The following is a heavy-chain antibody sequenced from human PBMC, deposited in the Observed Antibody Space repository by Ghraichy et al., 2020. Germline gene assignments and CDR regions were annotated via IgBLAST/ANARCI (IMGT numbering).Heavy chain of an antibody. D-gene: IGHD6-19*01. CDR3: ARVFSGYSSYKRFNYYGMDV. J-gene: IGHJ6*02. Sequence: GGSLRLSCAASGFTFSSYSMNWVRQAPGKGLEWVSSISSSSSYIYYADSVKGRFTISRDNAKNSLYLQMNSLRAEDTAVYYCARVFSGYSSYKRFNYYGMDVWGQGTTVTVSS. V-gene: IGHV3-21*01. CDR1: GFTFSSYS. CDR2: ISSSSSYI.